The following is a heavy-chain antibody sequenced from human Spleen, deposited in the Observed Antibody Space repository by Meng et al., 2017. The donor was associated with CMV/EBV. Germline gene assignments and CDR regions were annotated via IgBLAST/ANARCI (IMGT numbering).Heavy chain of an antibody. CDR3: ARYGPRRRPPFDP. J-gene: IGHJ5*02. Sequence: QGQRQGLAPGLVTPSQTLSLTCIVAAGAIISGGYYWSWMRHPAGEGLGSIGLIYPSGSTNYNPSLKSRVTISVDTSKKQFSLKLSSVTAAYTAVYYCARYGPRRRPPFDPWGQGTLVTVSS. D-gene: IGHD4-17*01. CDR2: IYPSGST. V-gene: IGHV4-61*02. CDR1: AGAIISGGYY.